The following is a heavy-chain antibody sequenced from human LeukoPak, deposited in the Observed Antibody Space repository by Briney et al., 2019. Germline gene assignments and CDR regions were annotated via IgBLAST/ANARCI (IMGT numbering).Heavy chain of an antibody. D-gene: IGHD6-19*01. J-gene: IGHJ6*02. CDR3: AKDTSGGSAGVAGTYYYYGMDV. CDR1: GFTFDDYA. Sequence: GGSLRLSCAASGFTFDDYAMHWVRQAPGKGLEWVSGISWNSGSIGYAHTVKGRFTISRDNAKNSLYLQMNSLRAEDTALYYCAKDTSGGSAGVAGTYYYYGMDVWGQGTTVTVSS. V-gene: IGHV3-9*01. CDR2: ISWNSGSI.